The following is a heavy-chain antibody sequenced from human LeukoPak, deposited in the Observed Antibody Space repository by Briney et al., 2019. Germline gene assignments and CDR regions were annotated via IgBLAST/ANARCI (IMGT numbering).Heavy chain of an antibody. CDR3: ARSFYYDKSGDRQLDF. D-gene: IGHD3-22*01. CDR2: IKQDGSEK. CDR1: GFSFSNSW. Sequence: GGSLRLSCAASGFSFSNSWMTWVRQTPGKGLEWVVNIKQDGSEKKYVDSVKGRFTISRDNAKNSLYLQMKRLRAEDKAVYYCARSFYYDKSGDRQLDFWGQGTLVTVSS. V-gene: IGHV3-7*01. J-gene: IGHJ4*02.